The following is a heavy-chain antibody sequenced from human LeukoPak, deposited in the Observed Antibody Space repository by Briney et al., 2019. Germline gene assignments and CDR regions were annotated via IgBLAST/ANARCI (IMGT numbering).Heavy chain of an antibody. CDR3: ARSPHILTGENFDY. V-gene: IGHV1-46*01. J-gene: IGHJ4*02. CDR1: GYTFTSYY. D-gene: IGHD3-9*01. CDR2: INPSGGST. Sequence: ASVKVSCKASGYTFTSYYIYWVRQAPGQGLEWMGIINPSGGSTNYAQKFQGRVTMTRDTSITTAYMEMSRLRSDDTALYYCARSPHILTGENFDYWGQGTLVTVSS.